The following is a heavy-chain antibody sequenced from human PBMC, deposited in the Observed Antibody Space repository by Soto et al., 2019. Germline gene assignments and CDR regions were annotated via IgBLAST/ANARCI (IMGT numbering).Heavy chain of an antibody. V-gene: IGHV3-23*01. D-gene: IGHD3-3*01. J-gene: IGHJ4*02. CDR2: ISGSGTST. Sequence: LRLSCAASGFTFSTYGMAWVRQAPGKGLQWVSSISGSGTSTYYADSVKGRFTISRDNSKNTLYLLVTSLRAEDTAVYYCAKPPHYDFWSGYSHYFDYWGQGTQVTVSS. CDR3: AKPPHYDFWSGYSHYFDY. CDR1: GFTFSTYG.